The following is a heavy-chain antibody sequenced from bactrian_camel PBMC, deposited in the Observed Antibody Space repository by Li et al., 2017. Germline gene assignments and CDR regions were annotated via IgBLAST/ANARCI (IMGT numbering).Heavy chain of an antibody. V-gene: IGHV3S45*01. D-gene: IGHD3*01. CDR1: GHSRGSNC. Sequence: HVQLVESGGGSVQAGGSLRLSRKVSGHSRGSNCVGWYRLPPGRAPAEREGIAAIRRDGGETWYAASVKGRFTISQDSARNTAYLQMNNLQPEDTATYYCAVEGDGAYCIPSALHFGWWDQGTQVTVS. J-gene: IGHJ6*01. CDR3: AVEGDGAYCIPSALHFGW. CDR2: IRRDGGET.